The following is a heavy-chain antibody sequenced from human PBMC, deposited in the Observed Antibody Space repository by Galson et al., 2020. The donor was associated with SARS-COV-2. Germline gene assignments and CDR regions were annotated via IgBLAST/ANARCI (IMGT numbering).Heavy chain of an antibody. D-gene: IGHD3-9*01. Sequence: SGPTLVKPTQTLTLTCTFSGFSLSTSGMCVSWIRQPPGKALEWLARIDWDDDKYYSTSLKTRLTISKDTSKNQVVLTMTNMDPVDTATYYCARTYYDILTGHNYGMDVWGQGTTVTVSS. CDR3: ARTYYDILTGHNYGMDV. V-gene: IGHV2-70*11. CDR1: GFSLSTSGMC. CDR2: IDWDDDK. J-gene: IGHJ6*02.